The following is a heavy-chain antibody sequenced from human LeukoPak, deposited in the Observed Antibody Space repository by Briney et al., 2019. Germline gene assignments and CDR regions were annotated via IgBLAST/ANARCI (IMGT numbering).Heavy chain of an antibody. CDR3: ATSSNAPGNH. CDR2: IKEDGSAQ. D-gene: IGHD2-2*01. Sequence: GGSLRLSCAASGFTFNSYWMSWVRQAPGKGLERVANIKEDGSAQYYVDSVKGRFTISRDNAQNSLNLQMNSLRAEDTAVYYCATSSNAPGNHWGQGTLVTVSS. CDR1: GFTFNSYW. V-gene: IGHV3-7*01. J-gene: IGHJ5*02.